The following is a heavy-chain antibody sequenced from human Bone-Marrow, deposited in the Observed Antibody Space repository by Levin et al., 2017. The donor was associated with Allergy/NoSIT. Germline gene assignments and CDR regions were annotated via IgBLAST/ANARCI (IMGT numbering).Heavy chain of an antibody. V-gene: IGHV1-46*01. CDR2: INPSGGST. Sequence: GESLKISCKASGYTFTSYYMHWVRQAPGQGLEWMGIINPSGGSTSYAQKFQGRVTMTRDTSTSTVYMELSSLRSEDTAVYYCARAGGLVVVVAAFNWFDPWGQGTLVTVSS. D-gene: IGHD2-15*01. CDR3: ARAGGLVVVVAAFNWFDP. CDR1: GYTFTSYY. J-gene: IGHJ5*02.